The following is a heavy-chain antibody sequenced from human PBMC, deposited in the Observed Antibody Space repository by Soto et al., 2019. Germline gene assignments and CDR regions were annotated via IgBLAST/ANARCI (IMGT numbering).Heavy chain of an antibody. CDR1: GYTFTSYD. D-gene: IGHD3-3*01. CDR3: ARMYDFWSGYPAPDFDY. J-gene: IGHJ4*02. CDR2: MNPNSGNT. V-gene: IGHV1-8*01. Sequence: QVQLVQSGAEVKKPGASVKVSCKASGYTFTSYDINWVRQATGQGLEWMGWMNPNSGNTGYAQKFQGRVTMTRNTSISTAYMELSSLRSEDTAVYYCARMYDFWSGYPAPDFDYWGQGTLVTVSS.